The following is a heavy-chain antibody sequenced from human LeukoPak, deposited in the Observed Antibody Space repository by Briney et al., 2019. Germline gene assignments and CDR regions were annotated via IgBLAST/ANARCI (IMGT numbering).Heavy chain of an antibody. D-gene: IGHD6-13*01. CDR3: AKDIFPGIAAAGTFDY. CDR2: ISGSGDST. V-gene: IGHV3-23*01. J-gene: IGHJ4*02. CDR1: GGSISGYF. Sequence: ETLSLTCTVSGGSISGYFWSWIRQPAGKGLEWVSAISGSGDSTYYADSVKGRFTISRDNSKNTLYLQMNSLRAEDTAVYYCAKDIFPGIAAAGTFDYWGQGTLVTVSA.